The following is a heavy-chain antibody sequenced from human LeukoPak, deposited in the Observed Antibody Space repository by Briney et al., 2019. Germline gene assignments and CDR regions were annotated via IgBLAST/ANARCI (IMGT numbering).Heavy chain of an antibody. CDR2: IHYSGST. V-gene: IGHV4-39*02. Sequence: PSETLSLTCTVSGDSIRSSSYYWGWIRQSPGKGLEWIGSIHYSGSTYHNPSLKSRVTMSVDTSKNHFSLKLSSVTAADTAEYYCASNRAAMPLYPWGQGTLVTVSS. D-gene: IGHD2-2*01. CDR3: ASNRAAMPLYP. CDR1: GDSIRSSSYY. J-gene: IGHJ5*02.